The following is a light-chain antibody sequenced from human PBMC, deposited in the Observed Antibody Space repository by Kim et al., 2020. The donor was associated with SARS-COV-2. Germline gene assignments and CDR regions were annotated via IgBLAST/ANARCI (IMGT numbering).Light chain of an antibody. J-gene: IGKJ4*01. V-gene: IGKV1-39*01. CDR1: QSISSY. Sequence: ASVGARVTITCRASQSISSYLNWYQQKPGKAPKLLIYAASSLQSGVPSRFSGSGSGTDFTLTISSLQPEDFATYYCQQSYSTLATFGGGTKVDIK. CDR3: QQSYSTLAT. CDR2: AAS.